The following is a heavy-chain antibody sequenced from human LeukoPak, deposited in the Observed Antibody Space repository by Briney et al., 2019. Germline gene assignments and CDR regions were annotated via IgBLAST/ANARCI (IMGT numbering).Heavy chain of an antibody. J-gene: IGHJ4*02. CDR3: ASRYETPRKVFDY. Sequence: PSETLSLTCAVYGGSFSGYYWNWIRQPPGKGLEWIGEINHSGSTNYNPSLKSRVTISVDTSKNQFSLKLSSVTAADTAVYYCASRYETPRKVFDYWGQGTLVTVSS. D-gene: IGHD1-1*01. V-gene: IGHV4-34*01. CDR2: INHSGST. CDR1: GGSFSGYY.